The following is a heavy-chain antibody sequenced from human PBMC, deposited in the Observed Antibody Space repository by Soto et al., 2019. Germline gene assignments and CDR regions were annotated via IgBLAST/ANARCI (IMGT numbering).Heavy chain of an antibody. V-gene: IGHV4-31*03. CDR2: IYYSGST. CDR3: ARLSSSRYYFDY. D-gene: IGHD6-13*01. CDR1: GGSISSGGYY. Sequence: SETLSLTCTVSGGSISSGGYYWSWIRQHPGKGLEWIGYIYYSGSTYYNPSLKSRVTISVDTSKNQFSLKLSSVTAADTAVYYCARLSSSRYYFDYWGQGTLVTVSS. J-gene: IGHJ4*02.